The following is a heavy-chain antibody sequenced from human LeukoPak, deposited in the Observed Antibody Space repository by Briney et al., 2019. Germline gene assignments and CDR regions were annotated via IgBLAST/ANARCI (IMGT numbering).Heavy chain of an antibody. D-gene: IGHD6-13*01. J-gene: IGHJ4*02. V-gene: IGHV4-59*08. CDR3: ARGGPGRRSWPYYFDY. CDR1: GGSISSYY. Sequence: SETLSLTCTVSGGSISSYYWSWIRQPPGKGLEWIGYIYYSGSTNYNPSLKSRVTISVDTSKNQFSLKLSSVTAADTAVYYCARGGPGRRSWPYYFDYWGQGTLVIVSS. CDR2: IYYSGST.